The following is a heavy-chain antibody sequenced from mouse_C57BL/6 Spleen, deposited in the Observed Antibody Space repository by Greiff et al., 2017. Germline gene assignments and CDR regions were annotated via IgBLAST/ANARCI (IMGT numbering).Heavy chain of an antibody. Sequence: QVHVKQPGAELVMPGASVKLSCKASGYNFTSYWMHWVKQRPGQGLEWIGEIDPADSYTNYNQKFKGKYTLTVDKSSSTAYMQLSSLTSEDSAVYYCARWYTGGGYFNYWGQGTTLTVSS. CDR3: ARWYTGGGYFNY. D-gene: IGHD1-1*02. V-gene: IGHV1-69*01. CDR2: IDPADSYT. CDR1: GYNFTSYW. J-gene: IGHJ2*01.